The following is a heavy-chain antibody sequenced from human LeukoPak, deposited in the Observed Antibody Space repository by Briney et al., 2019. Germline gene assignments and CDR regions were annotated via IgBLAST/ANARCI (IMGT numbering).Heavy chain of an antibody. D-gene: IGHD1-26*01. Sequence: GESLRLSCAASGFTLSSYWMSWVRQAPGKGLEWVANIDLDGSSKYYVDSVKGRFSISRDDAKNSLYLLMNSLRAEDTAVYYCARDLFSGSYYEDFWGQGTLVTVSS. CDR2: IDLDGSSK. CDR1: GFTLSSYW. J-gene: IGHJ4*02. CDR3: ARDLFSGSYYEDF. V-gene: IGHV3-7*01.